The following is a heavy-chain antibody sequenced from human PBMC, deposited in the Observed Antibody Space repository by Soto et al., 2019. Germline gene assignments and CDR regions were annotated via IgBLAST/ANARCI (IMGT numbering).Heavy chain of an antibody. D-gene: IGHD1-20*01. CDR1: GFTFSSYS. V-gene: IGHV3-21*01. Sequence: GGSLRLSCAASGFTFSSYSMNWVRQAPGKGLEWVSSISSSSSYIYYADSVKGRFTISRDNAKNSLYLQMNSLRAEDTAVYYCALLTGTAIDYWGQGTLVTVSS. CDR3: ALLTGTAIDY. J-gene: IGHJ4*02. CDR2: ISSSSSYI.